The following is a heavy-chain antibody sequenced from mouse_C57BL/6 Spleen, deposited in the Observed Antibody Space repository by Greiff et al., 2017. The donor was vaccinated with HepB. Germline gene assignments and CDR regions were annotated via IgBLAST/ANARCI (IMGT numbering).Heavy chain of an antibody. CDR3: TRVPHYYGSSYGYFDV. D-gene: IGHD1-1*01. Sequence: EVKLVESGEGLVKPGGSLKLSCAASGFTFSSYAMSWVRQTPEKRLEWVAYISSGGDYIYYADTVKGRFTISRDNARNTLYLQMSSLKSEDTAMYYCTRVPHYYGSSYGYFDVWGTGTTVTVSS. CDR2: ISSGGDYI. CDR1: GFTFSSYA. V-gene: IGHV5-9-1*02. J-gene: IGHJ1*03.